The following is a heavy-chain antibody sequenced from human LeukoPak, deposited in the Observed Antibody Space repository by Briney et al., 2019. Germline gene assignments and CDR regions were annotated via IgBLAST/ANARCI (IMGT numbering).Heavy chain of an antibody. CDR1: GFTFSNYW. J-gene: IGHJ4*02. Sequence: GGSMRLAWAPSGFTFSNYWMHWVRQAPGKGLVWVSRISSDGSSRNYADSVKGRFTISRDNAKNTLYLQMSSLRAEDTAVYYCASASSHRIAAGGDYWGQGTLVTVSS. D-gene: IGHD6-13*01. CDR3: ASASSHRIAAGGDY. V-gene: IGHV3-74*01. CDR2: ISSDGSSR.